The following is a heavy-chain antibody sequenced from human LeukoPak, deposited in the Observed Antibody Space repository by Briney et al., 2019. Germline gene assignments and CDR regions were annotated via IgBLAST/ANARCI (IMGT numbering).Heavy chain of an antibody. Sequence: SETLSLTCAVSVGSINSGNWWSWVRQSPGKGLEWIGEIYHNGTPNYNPSLKSRVTISADTFKNHFSLKMTSVTAADTAVYYCARGVPYGSGRGVSDYWGQGTLVTISS. D-gene: IGHD3-10*01. CDR3: ARGVPYGSGRGVSDY. CDR1: VGSINSGNW. CDR2: IYHNGTP. V-gene: IGHV4-4*02. J-gene: IGHJ4*02.